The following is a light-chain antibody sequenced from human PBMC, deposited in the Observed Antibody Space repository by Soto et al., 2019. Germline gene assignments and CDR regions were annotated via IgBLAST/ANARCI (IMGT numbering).Light chain of an antibody. CDR1: QRVNSRF. V-gene: IGKV3-20*01. Sequence: EIVLTKSPGTLSLSPGESATLSCRASQRVNSRFLAWYQHKPGQAPRLLIYAASTRATGIPDRFSGSASGTEFNLTISRLEPEDFAVYYCQQYGDSPPNTFGQGNKLESK. CDR3: QQYGDSPPNT. J-gene: IGKJ2*01. CDR2: AAS.